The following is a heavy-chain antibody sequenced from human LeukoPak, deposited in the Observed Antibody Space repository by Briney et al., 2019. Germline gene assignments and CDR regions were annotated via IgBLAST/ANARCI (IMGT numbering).Heavy chain of an antibody. D-gene: IGHD6-13*01. Sequence: PGGSLRLSCAASGFTLSNYAMHWVRQAPGKGLEWVAVISYDGSNQYYADSVKGRFTISRDNSKNTLYLQVNSLRAEDTAVYYCARGARYTTIWYSLDYWGQGTLVTVSS. CDR1: GFTLSNYA. V-gene: IGHV3-30-3*01. CDR3: ARGARYTTIWYSLDY. CDR2: ISYDGSNQ. J-gene: IGHJ4*02.